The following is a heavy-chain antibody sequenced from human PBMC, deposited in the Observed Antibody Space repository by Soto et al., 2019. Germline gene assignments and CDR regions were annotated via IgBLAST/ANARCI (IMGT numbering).Heavy chain of an antibody. D-gene: IGHD4-4*01. CDR3: ARPGYSNYGPGVDV. J-gene: IGHJ6*02. CDR1: GFTFSVYW. CDR2: IDSDGSTT. V-gene: IGHV3-74*01. Sequence: EVQLVESGGGLVQPGGSLRLSCAASGFTFSVYWMHWVRQAPGKGLVWVSRIDSDGSTTSYADSVKGRFTISRDNAKITLSLPMNSLRAEDTAVYYCARPGYSNYGPGVDVWGQGTKVTVSS.